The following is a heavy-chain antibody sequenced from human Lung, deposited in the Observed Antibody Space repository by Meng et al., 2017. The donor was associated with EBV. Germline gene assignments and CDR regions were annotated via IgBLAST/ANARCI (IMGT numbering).Heavy chain of an antibody. CDR2: IYYSGST. Sequence: QVCLQGPGPGLVKPSRTLSLTCTVSGGSVDSGAYYWSWIRQRPGKGLEWIGYIYYSGSTFYTPSLKSRATLSVDTSKNQFSLKLNSVTAADTAVYYCARLRLVWMFDYWGQGALVTVSS. CDR3: ARLRLVWMFDY. J-gene: IGHJ4*02. V-gene: IGHV4-31*03. CDR1: GGSVDSGAYY. D-gene: IGHD6-19*01.